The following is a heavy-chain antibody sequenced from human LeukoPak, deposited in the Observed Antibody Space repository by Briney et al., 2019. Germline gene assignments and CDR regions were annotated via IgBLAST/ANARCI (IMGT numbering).Heavy chain of an antibody. V-gene: IGHV4-30-2*01. CDR1: GGSISSGGYS. J-gene: IGHJ4*02. CDR2: IYHSGST. Sequence: SETLSLTCAVSGGSISSGGYSWSWIGQPPGKGLEWIGYIYHSGSTYYNPSLKSRVTISVDRSKNQFSLKLSSVTAADTAVYYCVRVSSGYSSREFDYWGQGTLVTVSS. D-gene: IGHD6-13*01. CDR3: VRVSSGYSSREFDY.